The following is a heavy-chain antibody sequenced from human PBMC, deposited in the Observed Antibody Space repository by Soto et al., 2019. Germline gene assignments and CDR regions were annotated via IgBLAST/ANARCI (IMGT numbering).Heavy chain of an antibody. CDR3: ARGWYGDY. J-gene: IGHJ4*02. CDR2: ISAHNGNT. V-gene: IGHV1-18*01. CDR1: GYIFTTYG. Sequence: QVHLVQSGAEVKKPGASVKVSCKGSGYIFTTYGITWVRQAPGQGLEWMGWISAHNGNTNYAQKLQGRVTVTRDTSTSTAYMELRNLRSDDTAVYYCARGWYGDYWGQGALVTVPS. D-gene: IGHD2-15*01.